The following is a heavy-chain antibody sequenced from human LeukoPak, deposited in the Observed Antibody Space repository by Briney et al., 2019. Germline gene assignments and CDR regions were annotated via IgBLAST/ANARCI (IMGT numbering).Heavy chain of an antibody. CDR3: ARDFDYSNYVFWFDP. D-gene: IGHD4-11*01. CDR1: GYTFTGYY. CDR2: INPNSGGT. Sequence: ASVKVSCKASGYTFTGYYMHWVRQAPGHGLEWMGWINPNSGGTNYAQKFQGRVTMTRDTSISTAYMELSRLRSDDTAVYYCARDFDYSNYVFWFDPWGQGTLVTVSS. V-gene: IGHV1-2*02. J-gene: IGHJ5*02.